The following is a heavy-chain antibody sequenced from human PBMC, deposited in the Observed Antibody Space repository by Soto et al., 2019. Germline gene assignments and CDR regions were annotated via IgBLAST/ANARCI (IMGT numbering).Heavy chain of an antibody. CDR3: ARGDKGAFDM. J-gene: IGHJ3*02. D-gene: IGHD2-21*02. CDR2: IHSDGSST. V-gene: IGHV3-74*01. CDR1: GFTFSYYW. Sequence: EVQLVESGGGLVQPGGSLRLSCAASGFTFSYYWMHWVRQAPGQGLVWVSRIHSDGSSTTYADSVKGRFTISRDNAKNTLYLQMNSLRAEDTAVYYCARGDKGAFDMWGQGTMVYVSS.